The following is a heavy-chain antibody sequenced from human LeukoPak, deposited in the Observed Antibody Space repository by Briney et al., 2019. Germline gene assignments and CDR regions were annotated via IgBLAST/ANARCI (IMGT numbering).Heavy chain of an antibody. V-gene: IGHV4-30-4*01. J-gene: IGHJ4*02. CDR2: IYYSGST. CDR3: ARSSPFRGRYDSSGTDN. D-gene: IGHD3-22*01. CDR1: GGSISSGDYY. Sequence: PSETLSLTCTVSGGSISSGDYYWSWIRQPPGKGLEWIGYIYYSGSTYYNPSLKSRVAISVDTSKNQFSLKLSSVTAADTAVYSCARSSPFRGRYDSSGTDNWGQGTLVTVSS.